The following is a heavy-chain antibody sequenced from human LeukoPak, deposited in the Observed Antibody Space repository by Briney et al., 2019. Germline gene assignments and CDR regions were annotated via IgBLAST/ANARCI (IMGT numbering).Heavy chain of an antibody. CDR1: GYTFTSYD. CDR3: AREEPYCSSTSCFDY. V-gene: IGHV1-8*03. D-gene: IGHD2-2*01. Sequence: ASVKVSCKASGYTFTSYDINWVRQATGQGLEWMGWMNPNSGNTGYAQKFQGRVTITRNTSISTAYMELSSLRSDDTAVYYYAREEPYCSSTSCFDYWGQGTLVTVSS. J-gene: IGHJ4*02. CDR2: MNPNSGNT.